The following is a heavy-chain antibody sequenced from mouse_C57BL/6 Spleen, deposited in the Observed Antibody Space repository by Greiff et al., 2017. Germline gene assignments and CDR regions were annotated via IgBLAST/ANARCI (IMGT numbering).Heavy chain of an antibody. Sequence: QVQLQQPGAELVKPGASVKLSCKASGYTFTSYWMHWVKQRPGRGLEWIGRIDPNSGGTKYNEKFKNKATLTVDKPSSTAYMQLSRLTSEDSAVYYCAKSAGTGPYFDYWGQGTTLTVSS. D-gene: IGHD4-1*01. V-gene: IGHV1-72*01. CDR1: GYTFTSYW. CDR2: IDPNSGGT. J-gene: IGHJ2*01. CDR3: AKSAGTGPYFDY.